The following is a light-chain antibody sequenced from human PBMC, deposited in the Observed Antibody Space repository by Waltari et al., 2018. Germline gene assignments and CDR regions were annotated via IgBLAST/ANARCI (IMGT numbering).Light chain of an antibody. J-gene: IGLJ3*02. V-gene: IGLV2-23*02. CDR1: SSDVGSFNL. CDR2: EFI. Sequence: QSALTQPASVSGSPGQSITISCTGTSSDVGSFNLVSWYQQQPGEAPKLMVYEFIKRPSGGAKRVSGSKSGNTASLTISGLQAEDEADYYCCSYAGSSTWVFGGGTKLTVL. CDR3: CSYAGSSTWV.